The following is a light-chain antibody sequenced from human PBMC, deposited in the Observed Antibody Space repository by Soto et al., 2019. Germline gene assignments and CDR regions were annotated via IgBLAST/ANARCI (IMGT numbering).Light chain of an antibody. V-gene: IGLV2-14*01. CDR3: SSYTNINTRACV. CDR1: TGDIGSYNR. CDR2: EVT. Sequence: QSALTQPASVSGSPGQSITISCTGTTGDIGSYNRVSWYQQHPGKAPKLIIYEVTDRPSGVSNRFSGSNSGNTASLTISGLQAEDEAEYYCSSYTNINTRACVFGTGTKLTVL. J-gene: IGLJ1*01.